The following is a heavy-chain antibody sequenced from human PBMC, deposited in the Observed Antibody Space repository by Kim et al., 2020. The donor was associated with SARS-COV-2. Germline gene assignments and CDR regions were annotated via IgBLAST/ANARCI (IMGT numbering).Heavy chain of an antibody. J-gene: IGHJ6*02. CDR2: ISGSGGST. V-gene: IGHV3-23*01. D-gene: IGHD2-15*01. CDR3: VKQPRVVYYYYGMDV. Sequence: GGSLRLSCAASGFTFSSYAMSWVLQAPGKGLEWVSAISGSGGSTYYADSVKGRFTISRDNSKNTLYLQMNSLRAEDTAVYYCVKQPRVVYYYYGMDVWGQGTTVTVPS. CDR1: GFTFSSYA.